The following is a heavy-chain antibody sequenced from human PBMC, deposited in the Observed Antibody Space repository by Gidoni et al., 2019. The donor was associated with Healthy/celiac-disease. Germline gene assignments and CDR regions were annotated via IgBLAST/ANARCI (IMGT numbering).Heavy chain of an antibody. CDR2: ISSSSSYI. J-gene: IGHJ4*02. V-gene: IGHV3-21*01. Sequence: EVQLVESEGGLVKPGGSLRLSCDASGFTFSSYSMNWVRQAPGKGLEWVSSISSSSSYIYYADSVNGRFTISRDNAKNSLYLQMNSLRAEDTAVYYCARDEYSSSPGYFDYWGQGTLVTVSS. CDR3: ARDEYSSSPGYFDY. D-gene: IGHD6-6*01. CDR1: GFTFSSYS.